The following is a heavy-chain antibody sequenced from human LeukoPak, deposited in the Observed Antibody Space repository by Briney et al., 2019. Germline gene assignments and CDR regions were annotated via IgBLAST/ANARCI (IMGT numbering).Heavy chain of an antibody. D-gene: IGHD1-26*01. CDR2: ISGSGGTT. CDR1: GFTFSSYA. CDR3: ARVIFNVWELYGLGDY. J-gene: IGHJ4*02. Sequence: PGGSLRLSCRASGFTFSSYAMTWVRQAPGKRLEWVSGISGSGGTTYSADSVKGRFTISRDNSKNTLYLQMNSLRAEDTATYYCARVIFNVWELYGLGDYWGQGTLVTVSS. V-gene: IGHV3-23*01.